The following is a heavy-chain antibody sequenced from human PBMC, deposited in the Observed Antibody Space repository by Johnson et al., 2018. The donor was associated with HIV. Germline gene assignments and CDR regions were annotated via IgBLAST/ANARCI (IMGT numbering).Heavy chain of an antibody. CDR2: IKRDGSET. Sequence: MMLVESGGNLVQPGGALRLSCAASGFNFTYYWMSWVRQAPGKGLEWVANIKRDGSETYYGDSVKGRFTISRDNAKNSLYLQMNSLRAEDTAVYYWARDCSSWRHAFDIWGQGTMVTVSS. CDR3: ARDCSSWRHAFDI. CDR1: GFNFTYYW. V-gene: IGHV3-7*05. D-gene: IGHD6-13*01. J-gene: IGHJ3*02.